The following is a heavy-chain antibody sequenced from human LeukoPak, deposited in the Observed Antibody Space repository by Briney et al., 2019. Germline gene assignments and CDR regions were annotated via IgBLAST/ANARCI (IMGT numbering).Heavy chain of an antibody. CDR1: GSSFTSYW. Sequence: GESLKISCKGSGSSFTSYWIGSVRQMPGKGLEWMGIIYPGDSDTRYSPSFQGQVTISADKSISTAYLQWSSLKASDTAMYYCPTRRRYSERYCSSTICYAGRVWYFDYWGQGTLVTVSS. D-gene: IGHD2-2*01. CDR3: PTRRRYSERYCSSTICYAGRVWYFDY. V-gene: IGHV5-51*01. CDR2: IYPGDSDT. J-gene: IGHJ4*02.